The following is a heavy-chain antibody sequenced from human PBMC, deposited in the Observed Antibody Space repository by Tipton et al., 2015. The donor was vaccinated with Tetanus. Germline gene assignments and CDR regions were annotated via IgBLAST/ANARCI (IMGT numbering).Heavy chain of an antibody. CDR1: GYSFTSKW. CDR3: ARQDCSGGSCSLDV. D-gene: IGHD2-15*01. V-gene: IGHV5-51*01. Sequence: QLVQSGAEVKKSGESLKISCKGSGYSFTSKWIGWVRQMPGKGLEWMGIVYPGDSDPRYSPSFQGQVTISADKSISAAYLQWSSLKASDTGIYYRARQDCSGGSCSLDVWGQGTTVTVSS. J-gene: IGHJ6*02. CDR2: VYPGDSDP.